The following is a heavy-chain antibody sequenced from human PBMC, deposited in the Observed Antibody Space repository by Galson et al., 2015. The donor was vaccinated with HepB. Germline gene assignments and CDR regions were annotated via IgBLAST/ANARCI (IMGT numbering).Heavy chain of an antibody. CDR3: VIAVAGTYDAFDI. J-gene: IGHJ3*02. Sequence: SLRLSCAASGFTFSSYWMHWVRQAPGKGPGWVSRINSDGGSTSYADSVKGRFTISRDNAKNTLYLQMNSLRAEDTAVYYCVIAVAGTYDAFDICGQGTMVTVSS. V-gene: IGHV3-74*01. D-gene: IGHD6-19*01. CDR2: INSDGGST. CDR1: GFTFSSYW.